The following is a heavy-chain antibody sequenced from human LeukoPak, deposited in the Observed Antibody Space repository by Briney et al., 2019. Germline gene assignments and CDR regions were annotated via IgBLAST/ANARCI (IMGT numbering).Heavy chain of an antibody. CDR1: GFTFSTYS. Sequence: GGSLRLSCAASGFTFSTYSMNWVRQAPGKGLEWVSYISSSSSTIYYADSVKGRFTISRDNAKNSLYLQMNSLRAEDTAVYYCVRGSTYYDSSGQVPFDYWGQGTLVTVSS. CDR3: VRGSTYYDSSGQVPFDY. V-gene: IGHV3-48*01. CDR2: ISSSSSTI. J-gene: IGHJ4*02. D-gene: IGHD3-22*01.